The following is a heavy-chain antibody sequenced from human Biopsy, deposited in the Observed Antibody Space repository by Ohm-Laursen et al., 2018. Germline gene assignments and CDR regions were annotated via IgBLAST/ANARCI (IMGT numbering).Heavy chain of an antibody. V-gene: IGHV4-59*01. CDR3: ARLYRLDDYWNDDPPDAFDV. Sequence: SQTLSLTSTVSGGSITDDYWSWIRQSPGKGLEWIGFISKGGDTTYNPSLRGRVAISVDTSKNQFSLKLSSVTAADTAIFFCARLYRLDDYWNDDPPDAFDVWGQGTMVTVSS. CDR2: ISKGGDT. D-gene: IGHD3-3*01. J-gene: IGHJ3*01. CDR1: GGSITDDY.